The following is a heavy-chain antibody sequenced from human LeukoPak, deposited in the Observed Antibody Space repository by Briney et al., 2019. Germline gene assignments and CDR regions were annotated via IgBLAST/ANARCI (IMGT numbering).Heavy chain of an antibody. Sequence: GASVKVSCKASGGPFTNYAINWVRQAPGQGPEWMGGIIPIFRTTKYAQKFQGRVTITADESTNTAYMELRSLRFEDTAVYYCASPKMETGTTVYFLHWGQGTLVTVYS. CDR1: GGPFTNYA. CDR2: IIPIFRTT. V-gene: IGHV1-69*13. D-gene: IGHD1-1*01. CDR3: ASPKMETGTTVYFLH. J-gene: IGHJ1*01.